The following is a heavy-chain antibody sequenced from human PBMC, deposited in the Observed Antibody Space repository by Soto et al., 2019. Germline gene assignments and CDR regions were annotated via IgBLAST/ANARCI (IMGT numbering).Heavy chain of an antibody. D-gene: IGHD2-2*01. CDR3: AKSSSWAHYYYMDV. CDR1: GFTFSSYA. CDR2: ISGSGDTT. Sequence: GGSLRLSCAASGFTFSSYAMNWVRQAPGKGLEWVSVISGSGDTTNYADSVKDRFAISRDNSKNSLYLQMNSLRVEDTAIYYCAKSSSWAHYYYMDVWGKGTTVTVSS. V-gene: IGHV3-23*01. J-gene: IGHJ6*03.